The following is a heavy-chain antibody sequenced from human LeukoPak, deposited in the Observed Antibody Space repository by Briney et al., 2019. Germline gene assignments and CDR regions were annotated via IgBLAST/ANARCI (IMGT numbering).Heavy chain of an antibody. CDR3: ARDGYRLVATYAVDY. CDR2: IRSDAINK. CDR1: GFTFTSHG. D-gene: IGHD5-12*01. J-gene: IGHJ4*02. V-gene: IGHV3-30*02. Sequence: GGSLRLSCAASGFTFTSHGMHWVRQAPGKGLQWVAFIRSDAINKYYADSVKGRFSISRDNSKNTLYLQMNSLRGDDTAVYYCARDGYRLVATYAVDYWGQGTLVTVSS.